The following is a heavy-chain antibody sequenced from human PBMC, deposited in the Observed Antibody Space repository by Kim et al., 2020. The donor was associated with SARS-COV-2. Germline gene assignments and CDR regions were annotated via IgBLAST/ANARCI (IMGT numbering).Heavy chain of an antibody. D-gene: IGHD6-19*01. CDR2: IIPIFGTA. CDR3: ARSGYSSGWYSDPFDY. Sequence: SVKVSCKASGGTFSSYATSWVRQAPGQGLEWMGGIIPIFGTANYAQKFQGRVTITADESTSTAYMELSSLRSEDTAVYYCARSGYSSGWYSDPFDYWGQGTLVTVSS. J-gene: IGHJ4*02. V-gene: IGHV1-69*13. CDR1: GGTFSSYA.